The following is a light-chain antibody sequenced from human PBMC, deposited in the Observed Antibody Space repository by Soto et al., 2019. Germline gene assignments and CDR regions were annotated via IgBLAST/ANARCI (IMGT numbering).Light chain of an antibody. V-gene: IGKV1-5*03. CDR1: QSISNW. CDR3: KQYDSYPWT. J-gene: IGKJ1*01. Sequence: DIQVTQSPSTLSASVGDRVTITCRASQSISNWLAWYQQKPGKAPKLLIYKASTLESGVPSRFSGSGSGTEFPLTINTLQPDDFATYYCKQYDSYPWTFGQGTKVEI. CDR2: KAS.